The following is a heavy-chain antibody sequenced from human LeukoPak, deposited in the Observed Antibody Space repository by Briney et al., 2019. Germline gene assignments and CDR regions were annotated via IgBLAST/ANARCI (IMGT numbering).Heavy chain of an antibody. V-gene: IGHV1-69*04. CDR1: GGTFSSYA. Sequence: SVKVSCKASGGTFSSYAISWVRQAPGQGLEWMGRIIPILGIANYAQKFQGRVTITADKSTSTAYMELSSLRSEDTAVYYCARGGSGWATVGEEGDYWGQGTLVTASS. CDR3: ARGGSGWATVGEEGDY. D-gene: IGHD4-23*01. J-gene: IGHJ4*02. CDR2: IIPILGIA.